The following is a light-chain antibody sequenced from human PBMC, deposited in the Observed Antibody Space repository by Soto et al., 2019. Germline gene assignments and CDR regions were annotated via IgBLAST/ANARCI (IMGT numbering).Light chain of an antibody. CDR2: KNN. V-gene: IGLV1-47*01. CDR1: SSNIGRNF. Sequence: QSVLTQPPSASGTPGQRVTISCSGSSSNIGRNFVYWYQQLPGTAPTLLIFKNNHRPSGVPDRFSGSKSGSSASLAISGLRSGDEADYYCATWDDSLNDYVFATGTKLTVL. CDR3: ATWDDSLNDYV. J-gene: IGLJ1*01.